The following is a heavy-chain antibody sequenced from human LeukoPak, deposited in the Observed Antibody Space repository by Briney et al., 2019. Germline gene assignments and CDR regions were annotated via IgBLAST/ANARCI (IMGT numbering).Heavy chain of an antibody. CDR1: GFPFIEYS. Sequence: GGSLRLSCTASGFPFIEYSMNWVRQVPGKGLEWISYIGIDSGNTKYADSVRGRFTISADKAKNSLYLQMNSLRVEDTAVYYCARDHNYAFDNWGQGPWSPSPQ. D-gene: IGHD4-11*01. J-gene: IGHJ4*02. V-gene: IGHV3-48*01. CDR2: IGIDSGNT. CDR3: ARDHNYAFDN.